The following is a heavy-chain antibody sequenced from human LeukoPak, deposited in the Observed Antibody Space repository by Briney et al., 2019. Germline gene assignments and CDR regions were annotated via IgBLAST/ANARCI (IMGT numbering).Heavy chain of an antibody. V-gene: IGHV4-61*08. D-gene: IGHD4/OR15-4a*01. Sequence: SETLSLTCTVSGGSISSGGYYWSWIRQHPGKGLEWIGYIYYSGSTNYNPSLKSRVTISVDTSKNQFSLKLSSVTAADTAVYYCARGSIGAYFDYWGQGTLVTVSS. CDR2: IYYSGST. CDR1: GGSISSGGYY. CDR3: ARGSIGAYFDY. J-gene: IGHJ4*02.